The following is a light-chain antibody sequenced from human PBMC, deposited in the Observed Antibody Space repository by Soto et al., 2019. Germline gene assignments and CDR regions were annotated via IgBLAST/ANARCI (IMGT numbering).Light chain of an antibody. J-gene: IGKJ3*01. CDR1: QTLRNK. CDR3: QXXNAWPLT. CDR2: GGF. V-gene: IGKV3-15*01. Sequence: IVLTQSPGTLSVSPGERVILSCRASQTLRNKLAWYQQKPGQAPRLLIYGGFTRATGIPARFSGSGSGTEFTLTXNXLXSEXXXXXXXQXXNAWPLTFGPGTKLDLK.